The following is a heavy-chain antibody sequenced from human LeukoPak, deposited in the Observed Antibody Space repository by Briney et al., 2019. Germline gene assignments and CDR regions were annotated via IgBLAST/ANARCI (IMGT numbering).Heavy chain of an antibody. V-gene: IGHV4-30-2*01. D-gene: IGHD3-10*01. CDR3: ARAAVTAPHFDY. J-gene: IGHJ4*02. CDR1: GGSVSSGGYY. CDR2: IYHSGAT. Sequence: PSQTLPLTCTVSGGSVSSGGYYWNWIRQPPGKGLEWIGYIYHSGATHYNPSLKSRVTISIDRSKNHVSLRLSSVTAADTAVYYCARAAVTAPHFDYWGQGTLVTVSS.